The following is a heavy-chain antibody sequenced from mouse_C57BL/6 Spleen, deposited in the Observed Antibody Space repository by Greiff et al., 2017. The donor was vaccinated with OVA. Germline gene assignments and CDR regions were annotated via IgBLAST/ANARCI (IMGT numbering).Heavy chain of an antibody. Sequence: QVQLKESGPELVKPGASVKISCKASGYAFSSSWMNWVKQRPGKGLEWIGRIYPGDGDTNYNGKFKGKATLTADTSSSTAYMQLSSLTSEDSAVYFCARLGYGSSYGYFDVWGTATTVTVSS. V-gene: IGHV1-82*01. CDR2: IYPGDGDT. CDR3: ARLGYGSSYGYFDV. D-gene: IGHD1-1*01. CDR1: GYAFSSSW. J-gene: IGHJ1*03.